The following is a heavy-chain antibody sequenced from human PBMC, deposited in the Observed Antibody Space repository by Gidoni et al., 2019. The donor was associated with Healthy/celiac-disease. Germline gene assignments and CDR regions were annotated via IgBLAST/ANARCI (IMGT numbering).Heavy chain of an antibody. V-gene: IGHV4-34*01. D-gene: IGHD2-2*02. CDR2: INHSGST. CDR3: ARGGGIVVVPAAIPYYYYGMDV. J-gene: IGHJ6*02. CDR1: GGSFSGYY. Sequence: QVQLQQWGAGLLKPSETLSLTCAVYGGSFSGYYWSWIRQPPGKGLEWIGEINHSGSTNYNPSLKRRVTISVDTSKNQFFLKLSSVTAADTAVYYCARGGGIVVVPAAIPYYYYGMDVWGQGTTVTVSS.